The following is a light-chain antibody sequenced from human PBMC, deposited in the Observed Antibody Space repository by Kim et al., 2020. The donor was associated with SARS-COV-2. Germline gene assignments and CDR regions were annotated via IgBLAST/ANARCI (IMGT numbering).Light chain of an antibody. CDR3: QVWDSTSDLWV. J-gene: IGLJ3*02. V-gene: IGLV3-21*04. CDR2: YNS. CDR1: YIGSKS. Sequence: SYELTQPPSVSVAPGETAKITCGGNYIGSKSIHWYQLKPRQAPVLLISYNSDRPSGTPERFSGSNSGNTATLTISRVGAGGEADYYCQVWDSTSDLWVFGGGTQLTVL.